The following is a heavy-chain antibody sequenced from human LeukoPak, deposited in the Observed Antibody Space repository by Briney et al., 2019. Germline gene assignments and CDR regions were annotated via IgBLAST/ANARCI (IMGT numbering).Heavy chain of an antibody. CDR2: ISAQHGQT. Sequence: SVKVSCKASGYTFTSYGISWVRQAPGQGLEWMGWISAQHGQTEYAPNSQDRVTMTTDTYTNTAYMELRSLRSDDTAVYYCAGSLGYCTSNVCYLKYWGQGTLVTVSS. D-gene: IGHD2-8*01. J-gene: IGHJ4*02. CDR1: GYTFTSYG. CDR3: AGSLGYCTSNVCYLKY. V-gene: IGHV1-18*01.